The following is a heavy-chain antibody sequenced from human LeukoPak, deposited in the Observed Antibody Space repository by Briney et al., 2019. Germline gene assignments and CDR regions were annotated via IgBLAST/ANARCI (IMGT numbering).Heavy chain of an antibody. CDR1: GGSFSGYY. Sequence: PSETLSLTCAVYGGSFSGYYWSWIRQPPGKGLEWIGEINHSGSTNCNPSLKSRVTISVDTSKNQFSLKLSSVTAADTAVYYCARDRQYCSGGSCYLQEYYNWFDPWGQGTLVTVSS. J-gene: IGHJ5*02. CDR2: INHSGST. D-gene: IGHD2-15*01. V-gene: IGHV4-34*01. CDR3: ARDRQYCSGGSCYLQEYYNWFDP.